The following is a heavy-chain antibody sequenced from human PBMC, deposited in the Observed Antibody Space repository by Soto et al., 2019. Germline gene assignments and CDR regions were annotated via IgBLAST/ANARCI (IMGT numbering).Heavy chain of an antibody. D-gene: IGHD3-10*01. CDR1: GGSISGSDYN. CDR3: ARHLYGSGIVGQH. Sequence: QMQLQESGPGLVKPSETLSLTCTVSGGSISGSDYNWGWIRPPPGKGLEWIARIYHSGSTYYTPSLNRRLALTVDTSTYLFALELSSVTAADTAVYYCARHLYGSGIVGQHWGQGTLVTVSS. V-gene: IGHV4-39*01. CDR2: IYHSGST. J-gene: IGHJ4*01.